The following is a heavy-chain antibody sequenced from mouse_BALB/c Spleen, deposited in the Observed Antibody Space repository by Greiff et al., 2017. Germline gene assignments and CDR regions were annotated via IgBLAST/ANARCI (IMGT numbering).Heavy chain of an antibody. Sequence: VQLQQSGAELAKPGASVKMSCKASGYTFTSYWMHWVKQRPGQGLEWIGYINPSTGYTEYNQKFKDKATLTADKSSSTAYMQLSSLTSEDSAVYYCARGKLPLDYWGQGTTLTVSS. CDR3: ARGKLPLDY. V-gene: IGHV1-7*01. J-gene: IGHJ2*01. CDR1: GYTFTSYW. CDR2: INPSTGYT.